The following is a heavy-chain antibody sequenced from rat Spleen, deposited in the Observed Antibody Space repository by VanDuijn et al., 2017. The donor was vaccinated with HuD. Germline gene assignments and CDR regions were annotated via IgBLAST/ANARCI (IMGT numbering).Heavy chain of an antibody. Sequence: EVQLQESGPGLVKPSQSLSLTCSVTAYSITSSYRWNWIRKFPGNKMEWIGHISYSGSTSYNPSLKSRISITRDTSKNQFFLQLNSVTTEDTATYYCARREYRYNYYFDYWGQGVMVTVSS. CDR1: AYSITSSY. CDR2: ISYSGST. V-gene: IGHV3-1*01. D-gene: IGHD1-5*01. CDR3: ARREYRYNYYFDY. J-gene: IGHJ2*01.